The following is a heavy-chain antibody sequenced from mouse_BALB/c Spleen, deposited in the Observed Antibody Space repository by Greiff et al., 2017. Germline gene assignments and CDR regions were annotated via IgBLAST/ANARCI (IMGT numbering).Heavy chain of an antibody. CDR2: IWAGGST. J-gene: IGHJ4*01. Sequence: QVHVKQSGPGLVAPSQSLSITCTVSGFSLTSYGVHWVRQPPGKGLEWLGVIWAGGSTNYNSALMSRLSISKDNSKSQVFLKMNSLQTDDTAMYYCARIYRYPYYYAMDYWGQGTSVTVSS. D-gene: IGHD2-14*01. V-gene: IGHV2-9*02. CDR1: GFSLTSYG. CDR3: ARIYRYPYYYAMDY.